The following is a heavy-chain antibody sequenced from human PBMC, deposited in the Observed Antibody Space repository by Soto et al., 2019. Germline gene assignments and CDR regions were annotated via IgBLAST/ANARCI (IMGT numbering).Heavy chain of an antibody. V-gene: IGHV4-59*01. J-gene: IGHJ6*02. CDR1: GGSISSYY. Sequence: ETLSITCTVSGGSISSYYWSWIRQPPGKGLEWIGYIYYSGSTNYNPSLKSRVTISVDTSKNQFSLKLSSVTAADTAVYYCARGMYYDFWSGYYSPGYYYYGMDVWGQGITVTVSS. D-gene: IGHD3-3*01. CDR2: IYYSGST. CDR3: ARGMYYDFWSGYYSPGYYYYGMDV.